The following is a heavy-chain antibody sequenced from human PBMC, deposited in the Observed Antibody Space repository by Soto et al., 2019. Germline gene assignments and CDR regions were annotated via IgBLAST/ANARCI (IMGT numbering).Heavy chain of an antibody. CDR1: GFTVSSNY. CDR3: AKDRLAGGFDY. D-gene: IGHD3-16*01. J-gene: IGHJ4*02. V-gene: IGHV3-23*01. Sequence: GGSLRLSCAASGFTVSSNYMSWVRQAPGKGLEWVSVISATAGTTYYTDSVKGRFTISRDNSRNTVYLQMNSLRADDTAVYYCAKDRLAGGFDYWGQGTLVTV. CDR2: ISATAGTT.